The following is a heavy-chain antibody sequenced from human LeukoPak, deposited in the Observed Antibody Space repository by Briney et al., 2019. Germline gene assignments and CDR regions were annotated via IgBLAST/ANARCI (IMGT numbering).Heavy chain of an antibody. Sequence: PSETLSLTCTVSGGSISSYYWSWIRQPPGNGLEWIGYIYYSGSTNYNPSLKSRVTISVDTSKNQFSLKLSSVTAADTAVYYCARVNQDAFDIWGQGTMVTVSS. CDR2: IYYSGST. CDR1: GGSISSYY. CDR3: ARVNQDAFDI. J-gene: IGHJ3*02. V-gene: IGHV4-59*01. D-gene: IGHD1-14*01.